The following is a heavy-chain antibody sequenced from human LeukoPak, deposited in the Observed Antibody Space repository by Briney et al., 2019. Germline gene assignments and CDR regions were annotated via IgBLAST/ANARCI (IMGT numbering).Heavy chain of an antibody. CDR1: GFTFSGSA. CDR3: ARDINIRYLDY. V-gene: IGHV3-73*01. J-gene: IGHJ4*02. D-gene: IGHD2-2*02. CDR2: IRSKANSYAT. Sequence: GGSLRLSCAASGFTFSGSAMHWVRQASGKGLEWVGRIRSKANSYATAYAASVKGRFTISRDDSKNTAYLQMNSLKTEDTAVYYCARDINIRYLDYWGQGTLVTVSS.